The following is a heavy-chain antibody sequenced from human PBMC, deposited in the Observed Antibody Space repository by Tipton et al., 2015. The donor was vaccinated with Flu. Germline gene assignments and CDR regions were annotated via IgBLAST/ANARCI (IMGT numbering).Heavy chain of an antibody. V-gene: IGHV3-33*01. J-gene: IGHJ4*02. Sequence: SLRLSCVASGFTFSNYGMHWVRQAPGKGLEWVAVIWYDGTNKYYGDSVKGRFAISRDNSKNTLYLQMDSLRAEDTAVYYCARDGDFWSQGTLVTVSS. CDR3: ARDGDF. CDR2: IWYDGTNK. CDR1: GFTFSNYG.